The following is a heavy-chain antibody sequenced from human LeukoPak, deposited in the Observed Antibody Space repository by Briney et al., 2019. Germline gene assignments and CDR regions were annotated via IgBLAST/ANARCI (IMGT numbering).Heavy chain of an antibody. D-gene: IGHD1-20*01. V-gene: IGHV3-7*01. J-gene: IGHJ5*02. Sequence: PGGSLRLSCAASGFTFSSYWMSWVRQAPGKGLEWVANIKQDGSEKYYVDSVKGRFTISRDNAKNTLYLQMNSLRVEDTAVYYCTKGPWLTGTTNWFDPWGQGTLVTVSS. CDR3: TKGPWLTGTTNWFDP. CDR1: GFTFSSYW. CDR2: IKQDGSEK.